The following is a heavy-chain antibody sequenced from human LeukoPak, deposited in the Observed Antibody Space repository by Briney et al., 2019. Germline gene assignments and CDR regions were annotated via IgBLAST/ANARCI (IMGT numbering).Heavy chain of an antibody. J-gene: IGHJ4*02. CDR1: GGSISSGGFS. CDR3: VRTMVRGVITFPYFDS. CDR2: IYHSGST. D-gene: IGHD3-10*01. V-gene: IGHV4-30-2*01. Sequence: PSQTLSLTCAVSGGSISSGGFSWSWIRQPPGKGLEWIVYIYHSGSTYYNPSLNSRVTMSADRSKNQFSLRLTSVTAADTAVYYCVRTMVRGVITFPYFDSWGQGTLVTVSS.